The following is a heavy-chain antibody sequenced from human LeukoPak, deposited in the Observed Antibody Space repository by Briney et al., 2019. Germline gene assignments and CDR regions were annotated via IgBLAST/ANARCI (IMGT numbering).Heavy chain of an antibody. CDR2: INTSGGRT. D-gene: IGHD6-19*01. CDR1: GFTFSSYA. J-gene: IGHJ4*02. V-gene: IGHV3-23*01. Sequence: GGSLRLSCAVSGFTFSSYAMSWVRQAPGKGLEWVSGINTSGGRTYYADSVKGRFTISRDNSKNTLYLQMNSLRAEDTAVYYCASGWYIDYWGQGTLVTVSS. CDR3: ASGWYIDY.